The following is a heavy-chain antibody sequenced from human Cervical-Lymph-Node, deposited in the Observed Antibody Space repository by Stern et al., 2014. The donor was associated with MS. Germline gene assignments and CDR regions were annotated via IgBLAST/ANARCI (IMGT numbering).Heavy chain of an antibody. V-gene: IGHV1-69*01. CDR2: IIPIFGTA. D-gene: IGHD1-7*01. J-gene: IGHJ6*02. CDR1: GGTFSSYA. Sequence: QLVQSGAEVKKPGSSVKVSCKASGGTFSSYAISWVRQAPGQGLEWMGGIIPIFGTAKYAQKVTGRVPITADESTSTAYMELSSMRSEDTAVYYCARETGTRSYYYYGMDVWGQGTTVTVSS. CDR3: ARETGTRSYYYYGMDV.